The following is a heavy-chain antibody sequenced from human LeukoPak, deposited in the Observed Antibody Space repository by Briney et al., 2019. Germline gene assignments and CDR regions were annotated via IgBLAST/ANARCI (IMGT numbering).Heavy chain of an antibody. J-gene: IGHJ4*02. CDR3: ARGPGGAAGVYFDY. Sequence: PSETLSLTCTVSGYSIRSGYYWGWIRQPPGREMEWIGSIYHSGNTYYNPSLKSRVIMSVDTSKNQFPLKLSSVTAADTAVYYCARGPGGAAGVYFDYWGQGTLVAVSS. CDR1: GYSIRSGYY. V-gene: IGHV4-38-2*02. D-gene: IGHD2-15*01. CDR2: IYHSGNT.